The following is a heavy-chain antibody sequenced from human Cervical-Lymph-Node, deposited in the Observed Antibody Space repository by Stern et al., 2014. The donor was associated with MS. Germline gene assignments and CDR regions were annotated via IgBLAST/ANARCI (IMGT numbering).Heavy chain of an antibody. J-gene: IGHJ6*02. CDR3: ARDNGFDHSFAMDV. CDR1: GGTFTNYG. D-gene: IGHD5-12*01. CDR2: VIPLFGNA. V-gene: IGHV1-69*01. Sequence: VQLVQSGAEVKKPGSSVKVSCQASGGTFTNYGFSWVRQAPGQGLEWMGGVIPLFGNARYAPKFQGRSTITADHATSTVYMDLRSLTAEDTAVYYCARDNGFDHSFAMDVWGQGTTVTVSS.